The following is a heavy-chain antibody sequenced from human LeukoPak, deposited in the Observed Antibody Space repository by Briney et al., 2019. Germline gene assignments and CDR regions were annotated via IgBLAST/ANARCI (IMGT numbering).Heavy chain of an antibody. Sequence: TGGSLRLSCAASGFTFSSYAMSWVRQAPGKGLEWVSAISGSGGSTYYADSVKGRFTISRDNSKNTLYLQMNSLRAEDTAVYYCAKVGGIQLWLNEWVALWYWGQGTLVTVSS. J-gene: IGHJ4*02. CDR1: GFTFSSYA. V-gene: IGHV3-23*01. D-gene: IGHD5-18*01. CDR3: AKVGGIQLWLNEWVALWY. CDR2: ISGSGGST.